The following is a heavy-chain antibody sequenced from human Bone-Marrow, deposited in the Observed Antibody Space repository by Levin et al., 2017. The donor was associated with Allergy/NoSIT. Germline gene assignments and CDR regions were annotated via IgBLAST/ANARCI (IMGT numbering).Heavy chain of an antibody. CDR2: ITGGGFDT. V-gene: IGHV3-23*01. D-gene: IGHD1-1*01. CDR1: GFSFSDYA. CDR3: AKKQGGTSGFSFDV. Sequence: GESLKISCAASGFSFSDYAMTWVRQAPGKGLEWVSVITGGGFDTYYGDSVKGRFTVSRDKSKNTLYLEMSSLRAEDTAVYYCAKKQGGTSGFSFDVWGQGTMVTVSS. J-gene: IGHJ3*01.